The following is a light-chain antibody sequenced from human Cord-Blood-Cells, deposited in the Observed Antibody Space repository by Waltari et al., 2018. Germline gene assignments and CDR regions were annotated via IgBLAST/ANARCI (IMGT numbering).Light chain of an antibody. J-gene: IGLJ2*01. CDR1: SGHSSYA. CDR2: LNSDGSH. CDR3: QTWGTGIHVV. Sequence: QLVLTQSPSASASLGASVKLTCTLSSGHSSYAIAWHQPQPEKGPRYLMKLNSDGSHSKGDGIPDRFSGSSSGAERYLTISSLQSEDEADYYCQTWGTGIHVVFGGGTKLTGL. V-gene: IGLV4-69*01.